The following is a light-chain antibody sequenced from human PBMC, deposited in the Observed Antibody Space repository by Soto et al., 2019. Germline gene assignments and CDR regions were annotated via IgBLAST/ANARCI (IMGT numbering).Light chain of an antibody. CDR3: LQHHNYPFT. CDR2: AAS. J-gene: IGKJ4*01. V-gene: IGKV1-6*01. Sequence: AIQMTQSPSSLSASVGDRVTVTCXASRGIRXDLDWYQQKPGKAPKLLIYAASSLQSGVSSRFSGSGSGTDFTLTISSLQPEDYATYYCLQHHNYPFTFGGGTKVEIK. CDR1: RGIRXD.